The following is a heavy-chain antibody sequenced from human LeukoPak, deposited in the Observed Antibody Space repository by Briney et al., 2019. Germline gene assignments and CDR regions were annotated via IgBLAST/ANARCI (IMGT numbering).Heavy chain of an antibody. CDR1: GGTFSSYA. CDR2: IIPIFGTA. J-gene: IGHJ4*02. CDR3: ARAKGGVVVAAVPFDY. D-gene: IGHD2-15*01. V-gene: IGHV1-69*13. Sequence: GASVKVSCKASGGTFSSYAISWVRQAPGQGLEWGGGIIPIFGTANYAQKFQGRVTITADESTSTAYMELSSLRSEDTAVYYCARAKGGVVVAAVPFDYWRQGTLVTVSS.